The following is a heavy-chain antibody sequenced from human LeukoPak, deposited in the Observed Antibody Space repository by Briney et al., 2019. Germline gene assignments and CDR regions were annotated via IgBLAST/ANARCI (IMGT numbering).Heavy chain of an antibody. J-gene: IGHJ5*02. CDR2: IYYSGST. CDR1: GGSISSGGYY. CDR3: VAVRSLNWFDP. D-gene: IGHD2-21*01. V-gene: IGHV4-31*03. Sequence: PSQTLSLTCTVSGGSISSGGYYWSWIRPHPGKGLEWIGYIYYSGSTYYNPSLKSRVTISVDTSKNQFSLKLSSVTAADTAVYYCVAVRSLNWFDPWGQGTLVTVSS.